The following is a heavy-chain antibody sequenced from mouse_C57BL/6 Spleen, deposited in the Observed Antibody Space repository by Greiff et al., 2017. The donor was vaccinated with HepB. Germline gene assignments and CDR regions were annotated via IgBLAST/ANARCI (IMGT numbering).Heavy chain of an antibody. Sequence: VQLQESGAELVRPGTSVKMSCKASGYTFTNYWIGWAKQRPGHGLEWIGDIYPGGGYTNYNEKFKGKATLTADKSSSTAYMQFSSLTSEDSAIYYCARYDHWYFDVWGTGTTVTVSS. V-gene: IGHV1-63*01. J-gene: IGHJ1*03. D-gene: IGHD2-3*01. CDR1: GYTFTNYW. CDR2: IYPGGGYT. CDR3: ARYDHWYFDV.